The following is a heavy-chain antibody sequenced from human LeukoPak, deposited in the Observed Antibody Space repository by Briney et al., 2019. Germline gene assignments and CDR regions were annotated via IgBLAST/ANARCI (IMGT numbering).Heavy chain of an antibody. V-gene: IGHV1-46*01. CDR2: INPSGGST. CDR1: GYTFTSYY. J-gene: IGHJ2*01. CDR3: ARDPYIDSSGSNWYFDL. D-gene: IGHD3-22*01. Sequence: GASVKVSCKASGYTFTSYYMHWVRQAPGQGLEWMGIINPSGGSTSYAQKFQGRVTMTRDTSTSTVYMELSSLRSEDTAVYYCARDPYIDSSGSNWYFDLWGRGTLLTVSS.